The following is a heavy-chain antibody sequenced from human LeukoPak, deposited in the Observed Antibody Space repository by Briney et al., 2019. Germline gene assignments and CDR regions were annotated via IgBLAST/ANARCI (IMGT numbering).Heavy chain of an antibody. D-gene: IGHD6-19*01. CDR1: GFTFADFT. Sequence: GGSLRLSCSASGFTFADFTTSWFRQSPGQGLEWVGFIRSKIYGGAPEHAASVAARFTISRDDSNSITYLQMNSLQAEDTAVYYCARGSGRNVIVDWWGQGTLVTVSS. CDR2: IRSKIYGGAP. CDR3: ARGSGRNVIVDW. V-gene: IGHV3-49*03. J-gene: IGHJ4*02.